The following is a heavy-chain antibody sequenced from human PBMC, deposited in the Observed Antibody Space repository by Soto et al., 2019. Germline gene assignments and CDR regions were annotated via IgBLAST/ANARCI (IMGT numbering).Heavy chain of an antibody. V-gene: IGHV3-21*01. Sequence: EVQLVESGGGLVKPGGSLRLSCPASGFTFSSYSMNWVRQAPGKGLEWVSSISSTSSYIYYADSVKGRFTISRDSAKNSLYLQMNSLRAEDTAVYYCARDRTVVTTESAFDIWGQGTMVTVSS. CDR3: ARDRTVVTTESAFDI. D-gene: IGHD2-21*02. CDR1: GFTFSSYS. CDR2: ISSTSSYI. J-gene: IGHJ3*02.